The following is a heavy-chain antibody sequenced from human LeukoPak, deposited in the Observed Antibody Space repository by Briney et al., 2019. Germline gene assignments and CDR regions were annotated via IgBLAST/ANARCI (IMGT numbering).Heavy chain of an antibody. CDR2: ISAYNGNT. CDR1: GYTFTSYG. CDR3: ARALLDYDILTGYRNYCDY. J-gene: IGHJ4*02. V-gene: IGHV1-18*01. Sequence: ASVKVSCKASGYTFTSYGISWVRQAPGQGLEWMGWISAYNGNTNYAQKLQGRVTMTTDTSTSTAYMELRSLRSDDTAVYYCARALLDYDILTGYRNYCDYWGQGTLVTVSS. D-gene: IGHD3-9*01.